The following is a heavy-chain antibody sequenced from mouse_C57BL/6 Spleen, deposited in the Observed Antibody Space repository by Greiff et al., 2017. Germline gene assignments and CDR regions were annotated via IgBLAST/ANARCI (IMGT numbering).Heavy chain of an antibody. CDR3: ARGGTTVVEYFDV. J-gene: IGHJ1*03. CDR2: IYPGSGST. Sequence: VQLQQPGAELVKPGASVKMSCKASGYTFTSYWITWVKQRPGQGLEWIGDIYPGSGSTNYNEKFKSKATLTVDTSSSTAYMQLSSLTSEDSAVYYCARGGTTVVEYFDVWGTGTTVTVSS. V-gene: IGHV1-55*01. CDR1: GYTFTSYW. D-gene: IGHD1-1*01.